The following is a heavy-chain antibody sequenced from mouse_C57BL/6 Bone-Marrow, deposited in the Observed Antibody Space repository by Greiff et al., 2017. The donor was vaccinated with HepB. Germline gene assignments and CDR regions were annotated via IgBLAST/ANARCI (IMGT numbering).Heavy chain of an antibody. CDR3: ASDYGSSYGYFDY. V-gene: IGHV2-6*01. CDR1: GFSLTSYG. D-gene: IGHD1-1*01. Sequence: VKLMESGPGLVAPSQSLSITCTVSGFSLTSYGVDWVRQSPGKGLEWLGVIWGVGSTNYNSALKSRLSISKDNSKSQVFLKMNSLQTDDTAMYYCASDYGSSYGYFDYWGQGTTLTVSS. CDR2: IWGVGST. J-gene: IGHJ2*01.